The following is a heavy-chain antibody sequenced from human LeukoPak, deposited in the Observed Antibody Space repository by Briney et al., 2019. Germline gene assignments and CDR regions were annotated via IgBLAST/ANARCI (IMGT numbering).Heavy chain of an antibody. V-gene: IGHV4-39*07. CDR2: IYYSGST. J-gene: IGHJ5*02. CDR3: ARVQSRLSWFDP. Sequence: SETLSLTCAVSGGSISSNSYYWGWIRQPPGKGLEWIGSIYYSGSTYYNPSLKSRVTISVATSKNQFSLKLSSVTAADTAVYYCARVQSRLSWFDPWGQGTLVTVSS. CDR1: GGSISSNSYY.